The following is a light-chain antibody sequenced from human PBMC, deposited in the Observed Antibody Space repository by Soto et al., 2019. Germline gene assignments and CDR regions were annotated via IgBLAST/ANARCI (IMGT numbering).Light chain of an antibody. CDR1: QSVSSSY. CDR3: QQYGSSPA. V-gene: IGKV3-20*01. J-gene: IGKJ1*01. Sequence: EIVLTQSASTLSLSAGERATLSCRASQSVSSSYLAWYHQKPGQAPRLLIDGASSRATGIPDRFSGSGSGTDFPLTISRLEPEDFAVYYCQQYGSSPAFGQGTKVDIK. CDR2: GAS.